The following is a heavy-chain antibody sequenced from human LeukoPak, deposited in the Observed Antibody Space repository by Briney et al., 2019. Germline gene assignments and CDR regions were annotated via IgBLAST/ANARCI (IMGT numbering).Heavy chain of an antibody. J-gene: IGHJ4*02. CDR1: GFTFSSYS. V-gene: IGHV3-21*01. CDR3: ARESGDTAMASDY. Sequence: PGGSLRLSRAASGFTFSSYSMNWVRQAPGKGLEWVSSISSSSSYIYYADSVKGRFTISRDNAKNSLYLQMNSLRAEDTAVYYCARESGDTAMASDYWGQGTLVTVSS. CDR2: ISSSSSYI. D-gene: IGHD5-18*01.